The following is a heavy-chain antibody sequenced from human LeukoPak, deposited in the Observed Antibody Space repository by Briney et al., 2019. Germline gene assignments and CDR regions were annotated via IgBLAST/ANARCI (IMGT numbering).Heavy chain of an antibody. Sequence: PSETLSLTCTVSDGSISTYYWSWIRQPPGKGLEWIGYVYYSGTTNYNPSLKSRVTISLDRPKNQFSLQLSSVTAADTAVYYRAREGYYFDYWGQGTLVTVSS. J-gene: IGHJ4*02. CDR2: VYYSGTT. CDR1: DGSISTYY. V-gene: IGHV4-59*01. CDR3: AREGYYFDY.